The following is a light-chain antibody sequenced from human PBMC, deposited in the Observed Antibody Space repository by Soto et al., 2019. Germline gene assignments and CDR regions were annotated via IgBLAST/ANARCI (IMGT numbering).Light chain of an antibody. V-gene: IGKV3-20*01. CDR3: QQYGSSPSWT. J-gene: IGKJ1*01. Sequence: ENVLTQSPGTLSLSPGERATLSCRASQSVNSYLAWYQQKPGQAPRLLISGISKRATGIPDRFSGGGSGTDFTLTISRLEPEDFAVYYCQQYGSSPSWTFGQGTKVDIK. CDR2: GIS. CDR1: QSVNSY.